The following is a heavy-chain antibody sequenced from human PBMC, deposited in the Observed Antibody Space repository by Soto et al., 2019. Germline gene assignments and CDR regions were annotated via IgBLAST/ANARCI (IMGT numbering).Heavy chain of an antibody. D-gene: IGHD2-8*02. Sequence: EVQLLESGGGLVQPGGSLRLSCAASGFTFSSYAMSWVRQAPGKGLEWVSAISGSGGSTYYADSVKGRFTISRDNSKNTLYLQMNSLRAEDTAVYYCAKDSHLLPWWDPSSHVVYWGQGTLVTVSS. CDR3: AKDSHLLPWWDPSSHVVY. CDR1: GFTFSSYA. CDR2: ISGSGGST. J-gene: IGHJ4*02. V-gene: IGHV3-23*01.